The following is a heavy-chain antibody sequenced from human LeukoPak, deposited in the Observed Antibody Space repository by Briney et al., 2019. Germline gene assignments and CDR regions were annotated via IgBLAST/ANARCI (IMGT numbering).Heavy chain of an antibody. D-gene: IGHD1-1*01. J-gene: IGHJ4*02. CDR2: IQHEGNNK. CDR3: EKVSTFTGDY. CDR1: GFSSSSSR. Sequence: PGGSLRLSCAASGFSSSSSRMHWVRQAPGKGLEWVGFIQHEGNNKHYADSVNGRFTISRDNSKNTLYLQMNSLRAEDTAVYYCEKVSTFTGDYWGQGTLVTVSS. V-gene: IGHV3-30*02.